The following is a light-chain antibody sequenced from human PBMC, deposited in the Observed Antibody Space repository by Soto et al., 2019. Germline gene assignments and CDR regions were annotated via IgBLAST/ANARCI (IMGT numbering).Light chain of an antibody. CDR3: QQYYSYPFT. J-gene: IGKJ4*01. CDR2: AAS. Sequence: AIRMTQSPSSLSASTGDRVTITCRASQGISSYLAWYQQKPGKAPKLLIYAASILQNGVPSRFSGSGSGTDFPLTISCLQSDDCANYYCQQYYSYPFTFGGGTKVEIK. V-gene: IGKV1-8*01. CDR1: QGISSY.